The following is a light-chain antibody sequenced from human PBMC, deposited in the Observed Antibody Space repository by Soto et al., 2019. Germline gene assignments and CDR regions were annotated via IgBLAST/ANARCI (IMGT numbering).Light chain of an antibody. CDR3: QQSYSTPWT. Sequence: DIQMTQAPSSVSASVGDRITITCRASQSISTHLSWYQQKPGKAPKLLIYAASSLQSRVQSRFTGSGSGPAFSLTISSLQPEAFATYCCQQSYSTPWTSGHGIKVDI. V-gene: IGKV1-39*01. CDR2: AAS. CDR1: QSISTH. J-gene: IGKJ1*01.